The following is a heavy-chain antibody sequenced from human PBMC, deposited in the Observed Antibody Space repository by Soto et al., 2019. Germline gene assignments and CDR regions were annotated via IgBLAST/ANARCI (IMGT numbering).Heavy chain of an antibody. J-gene: IGHJ6*02. V-gene: IGHV1-69*13. CDR3: ASTHYSVRAYYYGMDV. CDR1: GGTFSSYA. D-gene: IGHD2-21*01. CDR2: IIPIFGTA. Sequence: GASVKVSCKASGGTFSSYAISWVRQAPGQGLEWMGGIIPIFGTANYAQKFQGRVTITADESTSTAYMELSSLRSEDTAVYYCASTHYSVRAYYYGMDVWGQGTTVTVSS.